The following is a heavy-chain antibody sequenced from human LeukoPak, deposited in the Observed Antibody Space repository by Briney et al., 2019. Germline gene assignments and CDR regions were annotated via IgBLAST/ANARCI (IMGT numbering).Heavy chain of an antibody. V-gene: IGHV3-30*18. D-gene: IGHD4-23*01. CDR1: GFTFSNFW. CDR2: ISYDGSNK. J-gene: IGHJ4*02. CDR3: AKMLGGNDY. Sequence: GGSLRLSCAASGFTFSNFWMHWVRQAPGKGLEWVAVISYDGSNKYYADSVKGRFTISRDNSKNTLYLQMNSLRAEDTAVCYCAKMLGGNDYWGQGTLVTVSS.